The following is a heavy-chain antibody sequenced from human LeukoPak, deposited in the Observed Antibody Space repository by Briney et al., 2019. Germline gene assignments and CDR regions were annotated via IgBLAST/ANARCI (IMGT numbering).Heavy chain of an antibody. D-gene: IGHD6-6*01. CDR3: ARIPLEDSSPYYYYYMDV. Sequence: SETLSLTCTVSGGSISSHYWSWIRQPPGKGLEWIGYIYYSGSTNYNPSLKSRVTISVDTSKNQFSLKLSSVTAADTAVYYCARIPLEDSSPYYYYYMDVWGKGTTVTVSS. J-gene: IGHJ6*03. V-gene: IGHV4-59*11. CDR1: GGSISSHY. CDR2: IYYSGST.